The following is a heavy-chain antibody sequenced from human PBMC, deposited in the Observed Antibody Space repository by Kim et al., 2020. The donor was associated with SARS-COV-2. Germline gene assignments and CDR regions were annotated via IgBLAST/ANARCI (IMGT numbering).Heavy chain of an antibody. Sequence: GGSLRLSCAVSGFTFSSYAMSWVRQAPGKGLEWVSAISGSGGSTYYADSVKGRFTISRDNSKNTLYLQMNSLRAEDTAVYYCAKDLLVRGSYQIYDYWGQGTLVTVSS. J-gene: IGHJ4*02. V-gene: IGHV3-23*01. CDR2: ISGSGGST. D-gene: IGHD1-26*01. CDR3: AKDLLVRGSYQIYDY. CDR1: GFTFSSYA.